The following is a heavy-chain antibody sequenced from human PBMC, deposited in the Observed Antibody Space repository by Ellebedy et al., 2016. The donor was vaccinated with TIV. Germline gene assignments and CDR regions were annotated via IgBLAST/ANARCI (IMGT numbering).Heavy chain of an antibody. V-gene: IGHV4-61*01. Sequence: SETLSLTXTVSGGSVSSNTYYWNWIRQPPGKGLEWIAYVYYSGSTNYNPSLKSRLTISLDTSKNQFSLQLTSVTAADTAMYYCARETADYRGRSYSFDYWGQGTLVTVSS. CDR3: ARETADYRGRSYSFDY. J-gene: IGHJ4*02. D-gene: IGHD4-23*01. CDR1: GGSVSSNTYY. CDR2: VYYSGST.